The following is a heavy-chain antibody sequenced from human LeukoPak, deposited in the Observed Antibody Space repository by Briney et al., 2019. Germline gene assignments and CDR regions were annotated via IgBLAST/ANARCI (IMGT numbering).Heavy chain of an antibody. CDR2: VTSTGRST. CDR3: ARGRRGSYYTFQV. Sequence: NPGGSLRLSCAVSGFSLSDYYMNWVRQAPGKSLEWISYVTSTGRSTNYADSVKGRFTISRDSAKNSVSLQLSSLTAEDTAVYYCARGRRGSYYTFQVWGQGTLVSVSS. V-gene: IGHV3-11*01. CDR1: GFSLSDYY. D-gene: IGHD3-16*01. J-gene: IGHJ4*02.